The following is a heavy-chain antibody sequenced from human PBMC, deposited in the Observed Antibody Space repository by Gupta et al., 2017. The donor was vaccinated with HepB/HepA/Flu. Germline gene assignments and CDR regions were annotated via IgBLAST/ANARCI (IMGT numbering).Heavy chain of an antibody. V-gene: IGHV4-39*01. Sequence: QLQLQESGPGLVKPSETLSLTCTVSGGSISVSSYYWGWIRQPPGKGLEWIGTIYYSGSTYYNPSLKSRVTISVDTSKNQFSLKLSSVTAADTAVYYCARREYSYGNRNFDYWGQGILVTVSS. D-gene: IGHD5-18*01. J-gene: IGHJ4*02. CDR2: IYYSGST. CDR3: ARREYSYGNRNFDY. CDR1: GGSISVSSYY.